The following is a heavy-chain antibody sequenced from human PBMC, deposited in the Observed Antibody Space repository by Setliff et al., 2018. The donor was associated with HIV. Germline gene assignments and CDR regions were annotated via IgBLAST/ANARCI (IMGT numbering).Heavy chain of an antibody. CDR3: ARTSLSGWYYFDY. CDR1: GYTFTDQY. CDR2: LHPGGRRT. Sequence: ASVKVSCKASGYTFTDQYIHWVRQAPGQGLEWMGILHPGGRRTGYSQRLQGRVTLTGDTSTSTVYMELSSLRPEDTAVYYCARTSLSGWYYFDYWGQGTLVTVSS. V-gene: IGHV1-46*04. J-gene: IGHJ4*02. D-gene: IGHD6-19*01.